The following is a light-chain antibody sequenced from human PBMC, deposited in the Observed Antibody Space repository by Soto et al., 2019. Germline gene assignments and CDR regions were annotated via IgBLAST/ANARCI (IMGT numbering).Light chain of an antibody. J-gene: IGKJ1*01. Sequence: EIVMTQSPATLSASPGEIATLSFSASRSVSIDLAWYQQTPGQAPRLLIYGASTRATGIPVRFSGSASGTEFTLTISSLQSEDFTVYYCQQYNKWPLTFGQGTKVDIK. CDR3: QQYNKWPLT. V-gene: IGKV3-15*01. CDR1: RSVSID. CDR2: GAS.